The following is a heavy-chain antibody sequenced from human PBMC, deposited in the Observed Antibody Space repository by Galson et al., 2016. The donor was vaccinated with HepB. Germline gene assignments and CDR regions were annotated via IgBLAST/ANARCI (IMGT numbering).Heavy chain of an antibody. CDR2: TYYRSKWYN. Sequence: CAISGDSVSSNSAAWNWIRQSPSRGLEWLGRTYYRSKWYNDYAESVKSRITINLDTSKNQFSLQLNSVTPEDTAVYYCARVVGRGVYDGRFDYWGQGILVTVSS. D-gene: IGHD5/OR15-5a*01. CDR3: ARVVGRGVYDGRFDY. CDR1: GDSVSSNSAA. V-gene: IGHV6-1*01. J-gene: IGHJ4*02.